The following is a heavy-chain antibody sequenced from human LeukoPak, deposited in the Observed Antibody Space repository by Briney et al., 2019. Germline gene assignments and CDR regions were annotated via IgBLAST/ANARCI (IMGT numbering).Heavy chain of an antibody. Sequence: GGSLRLSCAASGYTFSSYWMHWVRQAPGKGLVWVSRIDTDGSITSYADSVKGRFTISRDNAKNTLYLQMNSLRAEDTAVYYCAREPLTPITMVRGVGPDYYYYHGMDVWGQGTTVTVSS. D-gene: IGHD3-10*01. CDR1: GYTFSSYW. V-gene: IGHV3-74*01. CDR2: IDTDGSIT. J-gene: IGHJ6*02. CDR3: AREPLTPITMVRGVGPDYYYYHGMDV.